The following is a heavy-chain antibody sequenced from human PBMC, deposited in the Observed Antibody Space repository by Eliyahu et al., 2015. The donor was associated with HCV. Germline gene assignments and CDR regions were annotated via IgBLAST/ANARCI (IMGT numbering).Heavy chain of an antibody. J-gene: IGHJ3*02. D-gene: IGHD2-15*01. CDR3: ARPFCSGPHCYDDAFDI. CDR1: GDSISRSTYY. V-gene: IGHV4-39*07. CDR2: IFHSGSI. Sequence: QLQLQESGPGLVKTSETLSLTCTVSGDSISRSTYYWGWIRQSPGRGLEWIGSIFHSGSIFYNPSLKSRVTISIDTPKNQFSLKLSSVTAADTAVYYCARPFCSGPHCYDDAFDIWGQGTMVTVSS.